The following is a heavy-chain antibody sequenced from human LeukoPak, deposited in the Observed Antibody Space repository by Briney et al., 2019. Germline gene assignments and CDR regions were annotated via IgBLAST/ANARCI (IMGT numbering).Heavy chain of an antibody. Sequence: PGGSLRLSCAASGFTFSSYSMNWVRQAPGKGLEWVSSISSSSSYIYYADSVKGRFTISRDNAKNSLYLQMNSLRAEDTAVYYCARDPWGYDILTGYYIDYWGQGTLVTVSS. CDR1: GFTFSSYS. CDR2: ISSSSSYI. CDR3: ARDPWGYDILTGYYIDY. V-gene: IGHV3-21*01. D-gene: IGHD3-9*01. J-gene: IGHJ4*02.